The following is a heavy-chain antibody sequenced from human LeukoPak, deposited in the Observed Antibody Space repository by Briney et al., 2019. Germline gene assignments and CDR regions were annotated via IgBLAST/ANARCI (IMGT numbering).Heavy chain of an antibody. J-gene: IGHJ6*03. V-gene: IGHV3-49*04. D-gene: IGHD6-13*01. CDR1: GFTFGDYA. CDR2: IRSKAYGGTT. Sequence: GGSLRLSCTASGFTFGDYAMSWVRQAPGKGLKWVGFIRSKAYGGTTEYAASVKGRFTISRDDSKSIAYLQMNSLKTGDTAVYYCTRDGLYSSSWSPGHYYYYMDVWGKGTTVTVSS. CDR3: TRDGLYSSSWSPGHYYYYMDV.